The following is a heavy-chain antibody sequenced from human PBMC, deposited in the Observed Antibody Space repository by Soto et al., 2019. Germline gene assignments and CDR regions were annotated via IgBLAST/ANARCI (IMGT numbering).Heavy chain of an antibody. J-gene: IGHJ6*02. CDR3: ARVGHDYGDYYYYGMDV. D-gene: IGHD4-17*01. CDR2: IGTAGDT. V-gene: IGHV3-13*01. CDR1: GFTFRSYD. Sequence: GGSLRLSCAASGFTFRSYDMHWVRQATGKGLEWVSAIGTAGDTYYPGSVKGRFTISRENAKNSLYLQMNSLRAEDTAVYYCARVGHDYGDYYYYGMDVWGQGTTVTVSS.